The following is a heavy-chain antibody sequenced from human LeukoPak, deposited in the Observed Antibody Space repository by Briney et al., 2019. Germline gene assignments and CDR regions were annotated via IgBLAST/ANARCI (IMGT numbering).Heavy chain of an antibody. J-gene: IGHJ4*02. D-gene: IGHD3-22*01. V-gene: IGHV3-20*04. CDR3: ASVTVYYDSSGYFDS. CDR1: GFIFDNYG. Sequence: GGSLRLSCAATGFIFDNYGRSWVRQAPGKGREWVSGINWNGAGTGYADSVKGRLTISRDKAKNSLYLQMNSLRAEDTALYYCASVTVYYDSSGYFDSWGQGALVTVSS. CDR2: INWNGAGT.